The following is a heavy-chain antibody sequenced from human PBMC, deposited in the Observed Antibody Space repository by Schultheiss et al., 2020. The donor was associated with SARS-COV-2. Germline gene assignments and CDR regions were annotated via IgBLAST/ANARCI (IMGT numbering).Heavy chain of an antibody. CDR1: GFTFSSYG. D-gene: IGHD5-24*01. V-gene: IGHV3-30*03. J-gene: IGHJ3*02. CDR3: ARDQGEMATKDAFDI. Sequence: GGSLRLSCAASGFTFSSYGMHWVRQAPGKGLEWVAVISYDGSNKYYADSVKGRFTISRDNSKNTLYLQMNSLRAEDTAVYYCARDQGEMATKDAFDIWGQGTMVTVSS. CDR2: ISYDGSNK.